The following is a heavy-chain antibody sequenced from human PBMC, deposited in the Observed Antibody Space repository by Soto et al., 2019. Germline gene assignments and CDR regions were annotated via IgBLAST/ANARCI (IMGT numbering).Heavy chain of an antibody. Sequence: QVQLVESGGGVVQPGRSLRLSCAASGFTFSSYAMHWVRQAPGKGLEWVAVISYDGSNKYYADSVKGRFTISRDNSKNTLYLQMNSLRAEDTAVYYCARDSRRWLQLYYFDYWGQGTLVTVSS. CDR3: ARDSRRWLQLYYFDY. CDR1: GFTFSSYA. J-gene: IGHJ4*02. D-gene: IGHD5-12*01. V-gene: IGHV3-30-3*01. CDR2: ISYDGSNK.